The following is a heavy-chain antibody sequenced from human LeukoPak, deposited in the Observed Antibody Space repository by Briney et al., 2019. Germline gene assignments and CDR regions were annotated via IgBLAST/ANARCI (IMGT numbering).Heavy chain of an antibody. J-gene: IGHJ4*02. CDR3: AKLNRKVVEAPGDFDY. Sequence: SGGSLRLSCAASGFTFSSYAMSWVRQAPGKGLEWVSAISGSGGSTYYADSVKGRFTISRDNSKNTLYLQMNSLRAEDTAVYYCAKLNRKVVEAPGDFDYWGQGTLVTVSS. CDR1: GFTFSSYA. CDR2: ISGSGGST. V-gene: IGHV3-23*01. D-gene: IGHD1-14*01.